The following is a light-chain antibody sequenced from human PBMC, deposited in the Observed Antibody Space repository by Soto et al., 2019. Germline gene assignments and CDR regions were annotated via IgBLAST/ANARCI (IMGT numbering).Light chain of an antibody. CDR1: QSVLYSSNNKNY. CDR2: WAS. CDR3: QQYYSTPPT. J-gene: IGKJ1*01. V-gene: IGKV4-1*01. Sequence: DIVMTQSPDSLAVSLGERATINCKSSQSVLYSSNNKNYLAWYQQKPGRPPKLLIYWASTRESGVPDRFSGSGSGTDFTLTISSPQAEDVAVYYCQQYYSTPPTFGQGTKVDIK.